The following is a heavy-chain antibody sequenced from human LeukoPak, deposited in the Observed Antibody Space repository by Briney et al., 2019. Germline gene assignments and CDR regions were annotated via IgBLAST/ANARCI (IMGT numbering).Heavy chain of an antibody. CDR2: ISAYNGNT. CDR3: ARAVPSAPFDY. Sequence: GASVNVSCKASGYTFSSYGISWVRQAPGQGLEWMGWISAYNGNTNYAQKLQGRVTMTTDTSTSTAYVELRSLRSDDTAVYYCARAVPSAPFDYWGQGTLVTVSS. V-gene: IGHV1-18*01. CDR1: GYTFSSYG. D-gene: IGHD2-2*01. J-gene: IGHJ4*02.